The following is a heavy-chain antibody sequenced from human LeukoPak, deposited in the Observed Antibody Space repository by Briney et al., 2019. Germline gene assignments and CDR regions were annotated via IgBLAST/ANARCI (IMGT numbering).Heavy chain of an antibody. Sequence: ASVKVSCKASGYTFTGYYMHWVRQAPGRGLEWMGWINPNSGGTNYAQKFQGWVTMTRDTSISTAYMELSRLRSDDTAVYYCARGQTVSKQWLVEDWFDPWGQGTLVTVSS. J-gene: IGHJ5*02. CDR1: GYTFTGYY. CDR3: ARGQTVSKQWLVEDWFDP. D-gene: IGHD6-19*01. V-gene: IGHV1-2*04. CDR2: INPNSGGT.